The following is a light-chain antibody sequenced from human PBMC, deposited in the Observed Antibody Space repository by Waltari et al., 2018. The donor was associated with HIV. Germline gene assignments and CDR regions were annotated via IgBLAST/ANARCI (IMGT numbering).Light chain of an antibody. CDR2: EDS. J-gene: IGLJ2*01. Sequence: SYELTQPPPVSVSPGQTARTPCPGDALPKKNAYWYQQKSGKAPVLVIYEDSKRPSGIPERLSGSRSGTMATLTISGAQVEDEGDYHCYSTDSSGFGVFGGGTKLTVL. CDR3: YSTDSSGFGV. CDR1: ALPKKN. V-gene: IGLV3-10*01.